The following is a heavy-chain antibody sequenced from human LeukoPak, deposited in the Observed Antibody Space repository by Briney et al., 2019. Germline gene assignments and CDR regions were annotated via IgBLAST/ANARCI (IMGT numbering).Heavy chain of an antibody. V-gene: IGHV3-48*01. D-gene: IGHD2-21*01. CDR3: ARDTDWAFDY. J-gene: IGHJ4*02. CDR1: GFTFSEYS. CDR2: INNDRSS. Sequence: GGSLRLSCAASGFTFSEYSMNWVRQAPGKGLEWISYINNDRSSIADSVKGRFTISRDTAENSLFLQMNSLRAEDTAVYYCARDTDWAFDYWGQGILVTVSS.